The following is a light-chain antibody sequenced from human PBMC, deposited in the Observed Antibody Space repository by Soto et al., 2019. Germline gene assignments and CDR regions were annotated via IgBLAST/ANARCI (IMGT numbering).Light chain of an antibody. CDR1: QSVSSNF. Sequence: EIVLTQSPGTLSLSPGERATLSCRASQSVSSNFLAWYQQKPGQAPRLLIYAASSRATGIPDRFSGSGSGKDFTLTISRLEPEDVAVYYCQHYGTSARTFGQGSKLEIK. CDR2: AAS. J-gene: IGKJ2*01. V-gene: IGKV3-20*01. CDR3: QHYGTSART.